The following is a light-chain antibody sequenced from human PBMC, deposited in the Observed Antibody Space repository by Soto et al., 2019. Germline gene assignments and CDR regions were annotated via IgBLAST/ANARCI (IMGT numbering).Light chain of an antibody. J-gene: IGKJ5*01. Sequence: EIVLTQSPATLSLSPGEGATLSCRASQSVSSYLAWYQQKPGQAPRLLIYDASNRATGIPARFSGSGSGTDFTLTISSLEPEDFAVYYCQQRSNWPPSITFGQGTRWRL. V-gene: IGKV3-11*01. CDR3: QQRSNWPPSIT. CDR1: QSVSSY. CDR2: DAS.